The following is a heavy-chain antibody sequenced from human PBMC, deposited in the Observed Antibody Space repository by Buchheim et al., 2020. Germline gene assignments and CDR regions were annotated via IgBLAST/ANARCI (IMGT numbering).Heavy chain of an antibody. J-gene: IGHJ6*02. V-gene: IGHV4-34*01. Sequence: QVQLQQWGAGLLKPSETLSLTCAVYGGSFSGYYWSWIRQPPGKGLEWIGEINHSGSTNYNPSLKSRVTISVDTSKNQFSLKLSSVTAADTAVYYCARGGGSYLYYYYYGMDVWGQGTT. CDR2: INHSGST. CDR3: ARGGGSYLYYYYYGMDV. CDR1: GGSFSGYY. D-gene: IGHD1-26*01.